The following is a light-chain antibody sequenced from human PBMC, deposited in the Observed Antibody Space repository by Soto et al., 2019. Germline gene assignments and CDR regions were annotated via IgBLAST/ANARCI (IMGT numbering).Light chain of an antibody. V-gene: IGLV2-18*02. J-gene: IGLJ1*01. CDR1: SSDFKTYAS. CDR3: CSCSRGADFV. Sequence: QSVLIQPPSVSGSPGQSVTISCFRPSSDFKTYASLSWYFRHPGTVPKPMIFSVDAQPSGVPDRFSDSKSDSAASMTISRLQAEDGSDFWSCSCSRGADFVFGTGTKVTXL. CDR2: SVD.